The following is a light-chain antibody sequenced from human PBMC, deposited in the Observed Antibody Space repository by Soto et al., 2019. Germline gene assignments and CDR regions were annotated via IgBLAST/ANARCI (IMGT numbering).Light chain of an antibody. CDR1: QVISND. J-gene: IGKJ1*01. CDR3: LHHNDFPWT. V-gene: IGKV1-17*01. Sequence: DIQMIQSPSSLSASVGDRVTITCRASQVISNDLGWYQQKPGQAPKRLIYAASSLQSGVPSRFSGSGSGTEFTLTISSLQPEDFATYYCLHHNDFPWTFGQGTKVEVK. CDR2: AAS.